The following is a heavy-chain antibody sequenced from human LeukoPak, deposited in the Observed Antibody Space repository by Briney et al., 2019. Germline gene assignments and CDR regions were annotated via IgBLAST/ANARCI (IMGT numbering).Heavy chain of an antibody. CDR1: GFTFSIYA. CDR2: ISYAGSNK. V-gene: IGHV3-30*07. Sequence: PGRSLRLSCAASGFTFSIYAMHCVRQAPGKGLEWVAVISYAGSNKYSADSVKGRFTISRDNSKNTLFLQMVSLRAEDTAVYYCAKFEGALLGNYYMDVWGKGTTVTVSS. CDR3: AKFEGALLGNYYMDV. J-gene: IGHJ6*03.